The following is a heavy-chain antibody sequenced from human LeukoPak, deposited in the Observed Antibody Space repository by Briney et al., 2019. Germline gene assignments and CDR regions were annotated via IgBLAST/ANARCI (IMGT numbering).Heavy chain of an antibody. V-gene: IGHV1-46*01. Sequence: ASVKVSCKASGYTFTSYYMHWVRQAPGQGLEWMGIINPSGGSTSYAQKFQGRVTMTRDTSTGTVYMELSSLRSEDTAVYYCARDSTDDSSGYPYYFDYWGQGTLVTVSS. CDR1: GYTFTSYY. J-gene: IGHJ4*02. CDR2: INPSGGST. D-gene: IGHD3-22*01. CDR3: ARDSTDDSSGYPYYFDY.